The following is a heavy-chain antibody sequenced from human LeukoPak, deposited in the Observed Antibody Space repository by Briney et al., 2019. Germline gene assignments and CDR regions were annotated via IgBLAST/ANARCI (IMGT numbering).Heavy chain of an antibody. CDR3: ARVGYSYVINDWSRTGLGAYPTKYYYHMDV. Sequence: SETLSLTCAVYSGSFSGYYWRWIRQPPGKLREWIGEINHSGSTNYNPSLNSRVTISGDRSKSQFCLKLSSATAAATAVYFCARVGYSYVINDWSRTGLGAYPTKYYYHMDVWGKGTTVTVSS. J-gene: IGHJ6*03. D-gene: IGHD5-18*01. CDR2: INHSGST. CDR1: SGSFSGYY. V-gene: IGHV4-34*01.